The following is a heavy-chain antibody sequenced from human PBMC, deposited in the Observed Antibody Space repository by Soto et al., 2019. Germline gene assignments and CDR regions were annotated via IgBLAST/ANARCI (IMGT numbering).Heavy chain of an antibody. V-gene: IGHV4-39*01. D-gene: IGHD2-2*02. Sequence: PSETLSLTCTVSGGSIISSSYYWAWIRQPPGKGLEWIGTISYGGSTSYNPSLKSRVTISVDTSKDQFSLRLTSVTATDSSVYYCARHARFCSSATCYSEAFDIWGRGSMVTVSS. CDR1: GGSIISSSYY. J-gene: IGHJ3*02. CDR2: ISYGGST. CDR3: ARHARFCSSATCYSEAFDI.